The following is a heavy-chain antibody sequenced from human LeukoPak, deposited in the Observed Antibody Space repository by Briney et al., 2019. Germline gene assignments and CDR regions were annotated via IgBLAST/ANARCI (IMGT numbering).Heavy chain of an antibody. CDR1: GYTFTSYD. V-gene: IGHV1-8*03. CDR2: MNPNSGNT. D-gene: IGHD6-13*01. Sequence: ASVKVSCKASGYTFTSYDINWVRQATGQGLEWMGWMNPNSGNTGYAQKFQGRVTITRNTSISTAYVELSSLRSEDTAVYYCARALLGSWYRSYYYYMDAWGKGTTVTVSS. CDR3: ARALLGSWYRSYYYYMDA. J-gene: IGHJ6*03.